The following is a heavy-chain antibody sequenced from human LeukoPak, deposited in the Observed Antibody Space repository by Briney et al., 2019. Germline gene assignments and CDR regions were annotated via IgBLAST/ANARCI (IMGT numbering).Heavy chain of an antibody. V-gene: IGHV1-24*01. CDR2: FEPEDGKR. CDR1: GYSLTDSS. Sequence: ASVKVSCKVSGYSLTDSSMHWVRQAPGKGLEWMGGFEPEDGKRIYAQKFQGRVTLTEDTSTDTAYMELSSLISEDTAVYYCAKGPEWQLMDWFDPWGQGTPVTVSS. D-gene: IGHD3-3*01. J-gene: IGHJ5*02. CDR3: AKGPEWQLMDWFDP.